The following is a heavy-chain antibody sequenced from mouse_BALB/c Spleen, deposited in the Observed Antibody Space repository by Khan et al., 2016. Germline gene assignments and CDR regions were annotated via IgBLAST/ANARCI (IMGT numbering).Heavy chain of an antibody. J-gene: IGHJ3*01. CDR3: ARDHGSSYVWFSY. V-gene: IGHV9-1*02. CDR2: INTSTGEA. Sequence: QIQLVQSGPELKKPGETVKISCKASGYTFTNYGMNWVKQAPGKGLKWMGWINTSTGEAAYSDDFKGRFAFSLETSASTAYLQINNLKKEDMATDFCARDHGSSYVWFSYWGQGTLVTVSA. CDR1: GYTFTNYG. D-gene: IGHD1-1*01.